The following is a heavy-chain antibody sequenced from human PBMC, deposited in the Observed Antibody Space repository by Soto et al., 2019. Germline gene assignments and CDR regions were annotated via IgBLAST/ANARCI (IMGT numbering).Heavy chain of an antibody. D-gene: IGHD2-21*01. J-gene: IGHJ4*02. CDR2: INHSGTT. CDR3: ARSPKSTDFPYYFDF. CDR1: SRSFRDYY. V-gene: IGHV4-34*01. Sequence: SETLSLTCAVYSRSFRDYYWTRIRQPPGKGLEFIGEINHSGTTHYNPSLKSRVTISVDTSKNHFSLKMNSVTAADTAVYYCARSPKSTDFPYYFDFWGQGTLVTVSS.